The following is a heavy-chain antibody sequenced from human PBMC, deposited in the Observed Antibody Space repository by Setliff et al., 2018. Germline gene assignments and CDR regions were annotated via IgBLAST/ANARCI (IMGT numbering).Heavy chain of an antibody. J-gene: IGHJ4*02. CDR1: GGSISSYY. V-gene: IGHV4-39*07. CDR2: IYYSGST. CDR3: ARLGGYSYGLFRN. Sequence: ETLSLTCTVSGGSISSYYWGWIRQPPGKGLEWIGSIYYSGSTYYNPSLKSRVTISVDTSKNQFSLKLSSVTAADTAMYYCARLGGYSYGLFRNWGQGALVTVSS. D-gene: IGHD5-18*01.